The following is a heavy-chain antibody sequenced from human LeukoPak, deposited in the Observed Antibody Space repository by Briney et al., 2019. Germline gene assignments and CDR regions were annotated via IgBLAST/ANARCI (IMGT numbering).Heavy chain of an antibody. J-gene: IGHJ5*02. CDR2: IKQDGSQK. D-gene: IGHD1-26*01. Sequence: GGSLRLSCAASGFTFRSYWMSWVRQAPGKGLEWVATIKQDGSQKYYVDSVKGGFAISRDNAKNSLYLQMSSLRVEDTAVYYCARDPAGATTPDTWGQGTLVTVSS. CDR3: ARDPAGATTPDT. V-gene: IGHV3-7*01. CDR1: GFTFRSYW.